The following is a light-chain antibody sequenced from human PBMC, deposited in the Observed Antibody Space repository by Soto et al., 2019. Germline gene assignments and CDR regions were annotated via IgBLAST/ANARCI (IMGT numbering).Light chain of an antibody. CDR1: SSNIGTNY. V-gene: IGLV1-47*01. CDR3: AASDVRLSGYV. Sequence: QSVLTQPPPASGTPGQRVTISCSGGSSNIGTNYVYWYQHLAGAAPKLLIYRNNQRPSGVPERFSGSRSGTSASLAISGLRSEDESDYYCAASDVRLSGYVFGTGTKSPS. CDR2: RNN. J-gene: IGLJ1*01.